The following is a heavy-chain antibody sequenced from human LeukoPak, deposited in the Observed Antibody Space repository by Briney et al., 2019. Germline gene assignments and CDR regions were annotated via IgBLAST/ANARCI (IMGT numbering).Heavy chain of an antibody. CDR3: ARETGARYQLLFSYGMGV. D-gene: IGHD2-2*01. Sequence: GGSLRLSCAASGFTFSSYAMHWVRQAPGKGLEWVAVISYDGSNKYYADSVKGRFTISRDNSKNTLYLQMNSLRAEDTAVYYCARETGARYQLLFSYGMGVWGQGTTVTVSS. J-gene: IGHJ6*02. CDR2: ISYDGSNK. V-gene: IGHV3-30-3*01. CDR1: GFTFSSYA.